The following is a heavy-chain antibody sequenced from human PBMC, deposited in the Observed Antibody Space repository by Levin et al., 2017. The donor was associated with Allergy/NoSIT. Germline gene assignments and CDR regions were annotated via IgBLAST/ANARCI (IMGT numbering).Heavy chain of an antibody. CDR2: ISWNSGSI. Sequence: GGSLRLSCAASGFTFDDYAMHWVRQAPGKGLEWVSGISWNSGSIGYADSVKGRFTISRDNAKNSLYLQMNSLRAEDTALYYCAKDRSAGTGYSYGPYYYYGMDVWGQGTTVTVSS. J-gene: IGHJ6*02. V-gene: IGHV3-9*01. CDR3: AKDRSAGTGYSYGPYYYYGMDV. CDR1: GFTFDDYA. D-gene: IGHD5-18*01.